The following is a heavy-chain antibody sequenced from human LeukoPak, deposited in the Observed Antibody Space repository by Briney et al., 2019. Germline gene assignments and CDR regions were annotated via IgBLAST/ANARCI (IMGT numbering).Heavy chain of an antibody. D-gene: IGHD6-13*01. V-gene: IGHV3-11*01. CDR2: ISSSGSTI. CDR3: ARGGIGSSWYDPAYGMDV. CDR1: GFTFSDYY. J-gene: IGHJ6*02. Sequence: GGSLRLSCAASGFTFSDYYMSWIRQAPGKGLEWVSYISSSGSTIYYTDSVKGRFTISRDNAKNSLYLQMNSLRAEDTAVYYCARGGIGSSWYDPAYGMDVWGQGTTVTVSS.